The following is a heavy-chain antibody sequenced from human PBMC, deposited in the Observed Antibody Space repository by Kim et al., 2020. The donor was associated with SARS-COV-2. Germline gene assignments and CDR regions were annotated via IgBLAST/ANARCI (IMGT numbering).Heavy chain of an antibody. D-gene: IGHD3-10*01. CDR3: ARDRSYYQQFDY. V-gene: IGHV3-21*01. J-gene: IGHJ4*02. Sequence: YYADAVKGRFTISRDNAKNSLYLQMNSLRAEDTAVYYCARDRSYYQQFDYWGQGTLVTVSS.